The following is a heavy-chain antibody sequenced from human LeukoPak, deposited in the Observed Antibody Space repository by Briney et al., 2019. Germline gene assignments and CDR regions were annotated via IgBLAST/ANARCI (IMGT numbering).Heavy chain of an antibody. Sequence: GGSLRLSCAASGFTFSSYSMNWVRQAPGKGLEWVSSISSSSSYIYYADSVKGRFTISRDNSKNTLYLQMNSLRAEDTAVYYCAKDLRRATINAFDIWGQGTMATASS. D-gene: IGHD5-12*01. CDR1: GFTFSSYS. CDR2: ISSSSSYI. V-gene: IGHV3-21*04. J-gene: IGHJ3*02. CDR3: AKDLRRATINAFDI.